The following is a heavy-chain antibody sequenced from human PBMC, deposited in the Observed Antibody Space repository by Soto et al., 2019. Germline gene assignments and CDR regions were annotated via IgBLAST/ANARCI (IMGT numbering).Heavy chain of an antibody. CDR3: ARDAAYNDFWGGVMELYSYNMDV. Sequence: QVQLVQSEAEVKKPGASLKVSCRASGYNFATYGISWVRQAPGQGLEWMGCISAHNGDTKYAHKVQGKVTMTPDTSTSTAYIEMWSLRSDDTAVYYCARDAAYNDFWGGVMELYSYNMDVWGQGTTVTV. CDR1: GYNFATYG. D-gene: IGHD3-3*01. J-gene: IGHJ6*02. V-gene: IGHV1-18*01. CDR2: ISAHNGDT.